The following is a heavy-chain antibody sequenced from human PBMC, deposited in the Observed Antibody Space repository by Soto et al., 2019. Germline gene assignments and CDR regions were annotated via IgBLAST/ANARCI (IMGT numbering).Heavy chain of an antibody. CDR3: AFFVGAPDFWSGYYWYGMDV. J-gene: IGHJ6*02. D-gene: IGHD3-3*01. V-gene: IGHV3-23*01. CDR1: GFTFSSYA. Sequence: GGSLRLSCAASGFTFSSYAMSWVRQAPGKGLEWVSAISGSGGSTYYADSVKGRFTISRGNSKNTLYLQMNSLRAEDTAVYYCAFFVGAPDFWSGYYWYGMDVWGQGTTVTVSS. CDR2: ISGSGGST.